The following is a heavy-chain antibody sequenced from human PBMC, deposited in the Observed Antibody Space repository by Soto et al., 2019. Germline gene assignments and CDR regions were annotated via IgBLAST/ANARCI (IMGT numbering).Heavy chain of an antibody. J-gene: IGHJ4*02. CDR2: INHSGST. D-gene: IGHD5-18*01. CDR3: XXXYGRNFDY. CDR1: GGSFSGYY. V-gene: IGHV4-34*01. Sequence: QVQLQQWGAGLLKPSETLSLTCAVYGGSFSGYYWSWIRQPPGKGLEWIGEINHSGSTNYNPSLKSRVTIXXXTSXNXXXXXXXXXXXADTAVXYCXXXYGRNFDYWGQGTLVTVSS.